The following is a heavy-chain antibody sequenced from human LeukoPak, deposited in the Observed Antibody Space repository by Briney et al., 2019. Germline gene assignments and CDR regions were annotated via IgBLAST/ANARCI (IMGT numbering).Heavy chain of an antibody. CDR2: MNPNSGNT. V-gene: IGHV1-8*03. CDR3: ARAYYDILTGYYPGYYYYYMDV. Sequence: ASVKVSCKASGYTFTSYDINWVRQATGQGLEWMGWMNPNSGNTGYAQKFQGRVTITRNTSISTAYMELSSLRSEDTAVYYCARAYYDILTGYYPGYYYYYMDVWGKGTTVTVSS. D-gene: IGHD3-9*01. CDR1: GYTFTSYD. J-gene: IGHJ6*03.